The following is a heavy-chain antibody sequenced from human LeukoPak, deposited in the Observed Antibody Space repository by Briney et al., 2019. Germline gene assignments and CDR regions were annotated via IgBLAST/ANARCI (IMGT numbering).Heavy chain of an antibody. CDR2: INPNSGGT. Sequence: GASVKVSCKASGYTFSGYYMHWVRQAPGQGLEWMGWINPNSGGTNYAQKFQGRVTMTRDTSINTAYMELSRLRSDDTAVYYCARSTILTGYLFDYWGQGTLVTVSS. CDR3: ARSTILTGYLFDY. D-gene: IGHD3-9*01. J-gene: IGHJ4*02. V-gene: IGHV1-2*02. CDR1: GYTFSGYY.